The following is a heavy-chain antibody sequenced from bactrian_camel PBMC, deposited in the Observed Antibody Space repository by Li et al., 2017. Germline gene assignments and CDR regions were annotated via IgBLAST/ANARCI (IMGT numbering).Heavy chain of an antibody. J-gene: IGHJ4*01. CDR3: AAGSWVAGSLYEHDYNY. Sequence: QLVESGGRSVQAGGSLRLSCAASGFTFSNNWMHWVRQAPGKGLEWVSSIHTGDGTTIYADSVKGRFTGSVENAANEVTVYLEMGSLKPDDTAMYYCAAGSWVAGSLYEHDYNYWGQGTQVTVS. V-gene: IGHV3S19*01. D-gene: IGHD6*01. CDR1: GFTFSNNW. CDR2: IHTGDGTT.